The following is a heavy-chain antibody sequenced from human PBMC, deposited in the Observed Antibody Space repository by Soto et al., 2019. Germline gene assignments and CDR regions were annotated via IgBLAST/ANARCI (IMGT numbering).Heavy chain of an antibody. CDR1: GGSISSYY. J-gene: IGHJ5*02. CDR3: ARAAAGIAGWFDP. V-gene: IGHV4-59*01. CDR2: IYYSGST. D-gene: IGHD6-13*01. Sequence: SETLSLTCTVSGGSISSYYWSWIRQPPGKGLEWIGYIYYSGSTNYSPSLKSRVTISVDTSKNQFSLKLSSVTAADTAVYYCARAAAGIAGWFDPWGQGTLVTVSS.